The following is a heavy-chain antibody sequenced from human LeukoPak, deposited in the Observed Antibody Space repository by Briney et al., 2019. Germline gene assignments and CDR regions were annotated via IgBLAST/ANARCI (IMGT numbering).Heavy chain of an antibody. CDR1: GSTFSSYW. D-gene: IGHD6-25*01. CDR2: IKEDGSEK. CDR3: ARDRGRNWFDS. J-gene: IGHJ5*01. V-gene: IGHV3-7*04. Sequence: SGGSLRLSCAAPGSTFSSYWMSWVRQAPGKGLEWVANIKEDGSEKYYVDSVKGRFTISRDNAKKSLYLQMNSLRAEDTAVYYCARDRGRNWFDSWGQGTLVTVSS.